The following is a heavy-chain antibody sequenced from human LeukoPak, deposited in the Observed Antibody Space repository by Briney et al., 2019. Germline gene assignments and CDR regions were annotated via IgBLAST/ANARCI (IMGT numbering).Heavy chain of an antibody. CDR2: IYYSGST. D-gene: IGHD1-1*01. CDR3: AAFLLQQINVFDI. V-gene: IGHV4-39*01. CDR1: GGSISSSSYY. Sequence: SETLSLTCTVSGGSISSSSYYWGRIPQPPGKGLEWIGSIYYSGSTYYNPSLKSRVTISVDTSKNQFSLKLSSVTAADTAVYYCAAFLLQQINVFDIWGQGTMVTVSS. J-gene: IGHJ3*02.